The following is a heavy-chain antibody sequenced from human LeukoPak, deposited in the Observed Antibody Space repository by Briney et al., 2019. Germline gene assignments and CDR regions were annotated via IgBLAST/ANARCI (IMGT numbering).Heavy chain of an antibody. CDR1: GFTFSNFW. D-gene: IGHD1-1*01. Sequence: GGALRLSCAVSGFTFSNFWMSWVRQAPGRGLEGVANIHPEGNEKYHVESVKGRFTISRDNTKDLLFLQMNGLRVEDTAVYYCARGDDFSGDHWGQGTLVTVS. V-gene: IGHV3-7*04. CDR3: ARGDDFSGDH. J-gene: IGHJ4*02. CDR2: IHPEGNEK.